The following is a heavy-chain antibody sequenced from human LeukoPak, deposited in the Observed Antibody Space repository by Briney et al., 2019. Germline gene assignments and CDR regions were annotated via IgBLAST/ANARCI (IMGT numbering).Heavy chain of an antibody. Sequence: GGSLRLSCAASGFTFSAYWMTWVRQAPGKGLEWVANINEGSNLKMYVDSVKGRFTISRDNSKNTLYLQMNSLRAEDTAVYYCAKDRLYGSGSYYNVDYWGQGTLVTVSS. CDR2: INEGSNLK. CDR1: GFTFSAYW. D-gene: IGHD3-10*01. CDR3: AKDRLYGSGSYYNVDY. J-gene: IGHJ4*02. V-gene: IGHV3-7*01.